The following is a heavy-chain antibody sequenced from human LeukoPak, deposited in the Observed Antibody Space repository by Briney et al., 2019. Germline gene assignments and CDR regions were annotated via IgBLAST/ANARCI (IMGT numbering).Heavy chain of an antibody. CDR1: GFTFSNPW. CDR2: IRRKTDGGTA. CDR3: TTGTY. V-gene: IGHV3-15*01. Sequence: PGWSLRLSCAASGFTFSNPWMSWVRQPPGKGLEWVGRIRRKTDGGTADYAAPVKDRIIISRDDSKNTLYLQMNSRKNEDTAVYYCTTGTYWGQGTVVTVSS. J-gene: IGHJ4*02.